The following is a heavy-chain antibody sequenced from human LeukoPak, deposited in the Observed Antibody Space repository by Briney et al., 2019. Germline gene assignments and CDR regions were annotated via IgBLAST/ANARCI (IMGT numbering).Heavy chain of an antibody. CDR1: GGSFSGYY. V-gene: IGHV4-34*01. D-gene: IGHD3-9*01. CDR3: ARAQVGHYDILTGEVDY. J-gene: IGHJ4*02. Sequence: SETLSLTCAVYGGSFSGYYWSWIRQPRGKGLEWIGEINHSGSTNYNPSLKSRVTISVDTSKNQFSLKLSSVTAADTAVYYCARAQVGHYDILTGEVDYWGQGTLVTVSS. CDR2: INHSGST.